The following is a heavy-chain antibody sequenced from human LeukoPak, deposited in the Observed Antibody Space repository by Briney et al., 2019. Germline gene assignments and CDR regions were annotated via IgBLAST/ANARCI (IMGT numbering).Heavy chain of an antibody. CDR3: AREMGDMEWLRFPPVFLMHY. CDR1: GYTFTGYY. CDR2: INPNSGGT. J-gene: IGHJ4*02. Sequence: ASVKVSCKASGYTFTGYYMHWVRQAPGQGLEWMGWINPNSGGTNCAQKFQGRVTMTRDTSISTAYMELSRLRSDDTAVYYCAREMGDMEWLRFPPVFLMHYWGQGTLVTVSS. D-gene: IGHD5-12*01. V-gene: IGHV1-2*02.